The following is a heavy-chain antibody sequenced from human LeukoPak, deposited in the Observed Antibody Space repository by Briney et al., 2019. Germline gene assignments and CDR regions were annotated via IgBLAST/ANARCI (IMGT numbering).Heavy chain of an antibody. J-gene: IGHJ4*02. Sequence: GSLRLSCAASGFTSSAYDMHWVRQTTGGGLEWVSTSGTVGDTFYSDSVKGRFTISRENAKNSVHLQMNSLRVEDSAIYFCVRAAMPYIINGRRFDYWGQGTLVTVSS. V-gene: IGHV3-13*04. D-gene: IGHD2-2*01. CDR2: SGTVGDT. CDR3: VRAAMPYIINGRRFDY. CDR1: GFTSSAYD.